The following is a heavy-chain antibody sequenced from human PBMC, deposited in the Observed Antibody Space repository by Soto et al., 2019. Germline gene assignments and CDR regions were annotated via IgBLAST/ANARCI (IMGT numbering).Heavy chain of an antibody. V-gene: IGHV4-34*01. CDR1: GGSFSGYQ. D-gene: IGHD3-10*01. CDR3: ARGLILWFGELSRRGGYYYYMDV. J-gene: IGHJ6*03. CDR2: INDSGDI. Sequence: QVQLQQWGAGLLKPSETLSLTCAVYGGSFSGYQWSWIRQTPGKGLEWIGGINDSGDINYNPSLKSRVTILVDSPKKQISLGLSSVPAADTAVYYCARGLILWFGELSRRGGYYYYMDVWGKGTTVTVSS.